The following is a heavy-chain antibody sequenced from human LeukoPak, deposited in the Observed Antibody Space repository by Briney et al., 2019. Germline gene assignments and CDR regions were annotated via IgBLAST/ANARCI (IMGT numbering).Heavy chain of an antibody. V-gene: IGHV3-23*01. CDR2: ISGSGGST. J-gene: IGHJ3*02. Sequence: GGSLRLSCAASGFTFSSHAMSWVRQAPGKGLEWVSAISGSGGSTYYADSVKGRFTISRDNSKNTLYLQMNSLRAEDTAVYYCAKVRGEYCSSTSCYAFDIWGQGTMVTVSS. D-gene: IGHD2-2*01. CDR1: GFTFSSHA. CDR3: AKVRGEYCSSTSCYAFDI.